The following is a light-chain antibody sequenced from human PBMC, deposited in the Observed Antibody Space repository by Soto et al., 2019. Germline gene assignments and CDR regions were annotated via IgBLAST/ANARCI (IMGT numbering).Light chain of an antibody. V-gene: IGKV1-5*01. Sequence: DIQMTQSPSTLSASVGDKVTITCRASQSISSRLAWYQQKPGKAPKFLIYDASSLESGGPSRFSGSGSGTEFTLTNSSLQPDDFATYYCQQYNSYSLTISGGTDVEIK. CDR1: QSISSR. CDR3: QQYNSYSLT. J-gene: IGKJ4*01. CDR2: DAS.